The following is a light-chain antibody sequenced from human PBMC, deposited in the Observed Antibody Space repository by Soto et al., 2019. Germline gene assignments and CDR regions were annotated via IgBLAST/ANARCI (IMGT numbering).Light chain of an antibody. Sequence: DIQMTQSPSSLSASVGDRVTITCRASQSTSSYLNWYQQKPRKAPKFLMYGASSLQSGVPSRFSGSGSGTDFTLTISSLQLEDFATYYCQQSYSSPPTFGQGTKVDIK. CDR2: GAS. CDR1: QSTSSY. CDR3: QQSYSSPPT. J-gene: IGKJ1*01. V-gene: IGKV1-39*01.